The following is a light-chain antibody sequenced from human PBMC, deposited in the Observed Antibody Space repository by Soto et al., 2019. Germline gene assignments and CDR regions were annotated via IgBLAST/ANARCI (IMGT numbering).Light chain of an antibody. V-gene: IGLV2-14*01. Sequence: QSALTQPASVSGSPGQSITISCTGNSSDVGGYNYVSWYQQHPGKAPKLMIYDVSNRPSGVSNRFSGSKSGNTASLTISGLQAEDEADYYCSSYTSSSTLLYVFGTGNKLTVL. CDR3: SSYTSSSTLLYV. CDR2: DVS. J-gene: IGLJ1*01. CDR1: SSDVGGYNY.